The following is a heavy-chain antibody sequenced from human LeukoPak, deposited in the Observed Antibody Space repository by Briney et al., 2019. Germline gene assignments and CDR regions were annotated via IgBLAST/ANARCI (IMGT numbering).Heavy chain of an antibody. J-gene: IGHJ3*02. CDR1: VGSFSSYY. V-gene: IGHV4-59*01. CDR3: ARDQTPQRDSIDM. Sequence: SETLSLTCTVSVGSFSSYYWSWIRQPPGKGLEWLGYIYYRGSTNYNPSLKSRVTISLDTSKNQSSLKLSSVTPADTAVYYCARDQTPQRDSIDMWGQGTMVTVSS. CDR2: IYYRGST.